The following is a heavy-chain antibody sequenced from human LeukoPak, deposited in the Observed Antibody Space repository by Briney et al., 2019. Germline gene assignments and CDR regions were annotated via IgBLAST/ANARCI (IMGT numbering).Heavy chain of an antibody. J-gene: IGHJ4*02. D-gene: IGHD4-17*01. Sequence: PGGSLRLSCAAFGFSVSTKYMSWLRQAPGKGPEWVSAIYSGGATYYADSVRGRFTISRDNSKNTLYLQMNSLRAEDTAVYYCARDVPDLNYGSPFIDWGQGTLVTVSS. CDR1: GFSVSTKY. CDR2: IYSGGAT. CDR3: ARDVPDLNYGSPFID. V-gene: IGHV3-66*01.